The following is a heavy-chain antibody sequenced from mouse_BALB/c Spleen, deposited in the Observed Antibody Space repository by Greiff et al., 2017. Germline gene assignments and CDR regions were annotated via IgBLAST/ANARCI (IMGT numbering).Heavy chain of an antibody. CDR1: GYSITSDYA. CDR2: ISYSGST. D-gene: IGHD4-1*01. V-gene: IGHV3-2*02. CDR3: ARLNWVYAMDY. J-gene: IGHJ4*01. Sequence: EVQLQQSGPGLVKPSQSLSLTCTVTGYSITSDYAWNWIRQFPGNKLEWMGYISYSGSTSYNPSLKSRISITRDTSKNQFFLQLNSVTTEDTATYYCARLNWVYAMDYWGQGTSVTVSS.